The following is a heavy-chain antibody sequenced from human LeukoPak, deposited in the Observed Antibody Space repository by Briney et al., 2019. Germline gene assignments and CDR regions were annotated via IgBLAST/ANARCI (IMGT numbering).Heavy chain of an antibody. D-gene: IGHD3-22*01. CDR3: VRGPGRGYDLEP. Sequence: SQTLSLTCAVSAGSICNSYCSWARQPPGKGLEFIGYISTGGDINYSPSLRSRATMSINPSNNQLSLTLTSVTTADTAVYFCVRGPGRGYDLEPWGQGSLVTVSS. CDR2: ISTGGDI. V-gene: IGHV4-4*08. J-gene: IGHJ5*02. CDR1: AGSICNSY.